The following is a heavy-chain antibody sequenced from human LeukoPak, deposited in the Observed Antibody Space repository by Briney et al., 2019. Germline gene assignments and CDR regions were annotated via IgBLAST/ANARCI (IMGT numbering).Heavy chain of an antibody. V-gene: IGHV4-39*01. Sequence: SETLSLTCTVSGGSISSSSYYWGWIRQPPGKGLEWIGSIYYSGSTYYNPSLKSRVTISVDTSKNQFSLKLSSVTAADTAVYYCASTSSLQYFYWGQGTLVTVSS. CDR2: IYYSGST. CDR1: GGSISSSSYY. D-gene: IGHD2-2*01. J-gene: IGHJ4*02. CDR3: ASTSSLQYFY.